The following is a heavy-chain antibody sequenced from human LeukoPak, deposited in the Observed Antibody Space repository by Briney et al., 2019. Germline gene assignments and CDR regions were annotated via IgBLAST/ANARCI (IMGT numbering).Heavy chain of an antibody. CDR1: GFTFSSYG. J-gene: IGHJ6*02. D-gene: IGHD4-23*01. CDR3: ARSLPKLRNYYYGMDV. Sequence: GRSLRLSCAASGFTFSSYGMHWVRQAPGKGLEWVAVIWYDGSNKYYADSVKGRFTISRDNSKNTLYLQMNSLRAEDTAVYYCARSLPKLRNYYYGMDVWGQGTTVTVSS. CDR2: IWYDGSNK. V-gene: IGHV3-33*08.